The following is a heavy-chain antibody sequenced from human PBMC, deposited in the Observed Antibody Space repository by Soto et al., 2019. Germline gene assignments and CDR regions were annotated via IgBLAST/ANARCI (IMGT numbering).Heavy chain of an antibody. CDR1: GYTFINYG. J-gene: IGHJ4*02. CDR3: ARDYTGRCYFDH. Sequence: ASVKVSCKASGYTFINYGISWVRQAPGQGLEWLGWINTYSDRTNYAQEFQGRVSMTTEKSTSTVYMELRSLRSGDTALYYCARDYTGRCYFDHCGQGSLVTVSS. D-gene: IGHD2-8*02. CDR2: INTYSDRT. V-gene: IGHV1-18*04.